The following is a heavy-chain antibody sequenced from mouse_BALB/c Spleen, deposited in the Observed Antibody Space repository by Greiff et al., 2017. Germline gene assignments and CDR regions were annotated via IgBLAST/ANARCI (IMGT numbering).Heavy chain of an antibody. CDR2: INPDSSTI. D-gene: IGHD1-3*01. Sequence: EVKVIESGGGLVQPGGSLKLSCAASGFDFSRYWMSWVRQAPGKGLEWIGEINPDSSTINYTPSLKDKFIISRDNAKNTLYLQMSKVRSEDTALYYCSRHSSSSDYYAMDYWGQGTSVTVSS. V-gene: IGHV4-1*02. J-gene: IGHJ4*01. CDR3: SRHSSSSDYYAMDY. CDR1: GFDFSRYW.